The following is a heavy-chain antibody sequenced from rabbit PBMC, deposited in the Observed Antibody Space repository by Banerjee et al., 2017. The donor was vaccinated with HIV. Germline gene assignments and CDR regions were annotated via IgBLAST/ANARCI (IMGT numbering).Heavy chain of an antibody. V-gene: IGHV1S45*01. J-gene: IGHJ3*01. D-gene: IGHD1-1*01. CDR1: GFSFSSSYW. Sequence: QEQLKETGGDLVKPEGSLTLTCTASGFSFSSSYWICWVRQAPGKGLEWIACIYAGSSGSTYYASWAKGRFTISKTSSTTVTLQMTSLTGADTATYFCTRAYNGGGVYYSLWGQGTLVTVS. CDR2: IYAGSSGST. CDR3: TRAYNGGGVYYSL.